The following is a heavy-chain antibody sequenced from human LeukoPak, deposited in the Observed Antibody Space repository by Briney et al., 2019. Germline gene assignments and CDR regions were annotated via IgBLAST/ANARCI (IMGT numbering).Heavy chain of an antibody. V-gene: IGHV3-11*01. CDR3: AREGGDGPFNWFDP. J-gene: IGHJ5*02. CDR2: ISSSGSTI. Sequence: PGGSQRLSCAASGFTFSDYYMSWIRQAPGKGLEWVSYISSSGSTIYYADSVKGRFTISSDNAKNSLYLQMNSLRAEDTAVYYCAREGGDGPFNWFDPWGQGTLVTVSS. D-gene: IGHD3-16*01. CDR1: GFTFSDYY.